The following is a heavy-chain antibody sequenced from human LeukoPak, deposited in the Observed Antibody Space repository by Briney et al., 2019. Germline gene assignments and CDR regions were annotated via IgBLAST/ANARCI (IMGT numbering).Heavy chain of an antibody. CDR3: ARGISMMIVAPGY. CDR2: VYSNNST. V-gene: IGHV3-23*05. D-gene: IGHD3-22*01. Sequence: GGSLRLSCAAPGFTFGSYAMTWVRQAPGKGLEWVSVVYSNNSTYYADSVKGRFTISRDSSNNTLYLQMNSLRVEDTAIYYCARGISMMIVAPGYWGQGTLVTVS. J-gene: IGHJ4*02. CDR1: GFTFGSYA.